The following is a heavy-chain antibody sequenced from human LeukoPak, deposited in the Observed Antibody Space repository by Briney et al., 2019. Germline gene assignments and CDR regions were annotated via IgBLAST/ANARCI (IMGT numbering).Heavy chain of an antibody. V-gene: IGHV1-2*02. J-gene: IGHJ5*02. CDR1: GYTFTGYY. Sequence: ASVKVSCKASGYTFTGYYMHWVRQAPGQGLEWMGWINPNSGGANYAQKFQGRVTMTRDTTISTAYMGLSRLRSDDTAVYYCARVVPPHNWLDPWGQGTLVTVSS. CDR3: ARVVPPHNWLDP. CDR2: INPNSGGA.